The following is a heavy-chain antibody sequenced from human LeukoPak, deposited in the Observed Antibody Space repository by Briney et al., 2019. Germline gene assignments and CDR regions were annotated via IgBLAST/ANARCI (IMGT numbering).Heavy chain of an antibody. V-gene: IGHV4-34*01. CDR2: INHSGST. J-gene: IGHJ4*02. Sequence: SETLSLTCAVYGGSFSGYYWSWIRQPPGKGLEWIGEINHSGSTNYNPSLKSRVTISVDTSKNQFSLKLRSVTAADTAVYYCARLWFGELVTDSWGQGALVTVSS. CDR3: ARLWFGELVTDS. CDR1: GGSFSGYY. D-gene: IGHD3-10*01.